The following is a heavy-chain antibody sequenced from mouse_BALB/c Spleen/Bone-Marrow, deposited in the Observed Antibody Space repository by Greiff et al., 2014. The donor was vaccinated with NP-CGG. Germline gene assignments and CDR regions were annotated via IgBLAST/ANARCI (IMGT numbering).Heavy chain of an antibody. D-gene: IGHD2-4*01. J-gene: IGHJ2*01. V-gene: IGHV1-14*01. Sequence: EVQLVESGPELVKPGASVKMSCKASGYTFTSYVMHWVKQKPGQGLEWIGYINPYNDGTTYNEKFKGKATLTSDKSSSTAYIELSSLTSEDSAVYYCARGNYYDYDYFDYWGQGTTPTVSS. CDR3: ARGNYYDYDYFDY. CDR1: GYTFTSYV. CDR2: INPYNDGT.